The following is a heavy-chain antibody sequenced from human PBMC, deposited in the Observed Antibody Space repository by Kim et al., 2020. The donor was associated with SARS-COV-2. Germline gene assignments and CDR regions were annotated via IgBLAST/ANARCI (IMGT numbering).Heavy chain of an antibody. V-gene: IGHV3-7*03. CDR3: ARDWGSSGLPFDY. Sequence: YGDSVKGQFTISRDNAKNSLYLQMNSRRAEDTAVYYCARDWGSSGLPFDYWGQGTLVTVSS. J-gene: IGHJ4*02. D-gene: IGHD3-22*01.